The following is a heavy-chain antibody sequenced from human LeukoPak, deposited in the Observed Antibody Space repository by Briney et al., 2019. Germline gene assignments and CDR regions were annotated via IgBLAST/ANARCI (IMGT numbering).Heavy chain of an antibody. V-gene: IGHV3-30*04. CDR2: IGHDGADK. J-gene: IGHJ4*02. Sequence: GGSLRLSCAASGFTFSHYALHWVRQAPGKGLEWVALIGHDGADKYYADSAKGRFLISRDNSKNMLFLQMNSLIIEDTVVYYCARNSDYYDYSPQSVWGQGTLVTVS. D-gene: IGHD3-22*01. CDR1: GFTFSHYA. CDR3: ARNSDYYDYSPQSV.